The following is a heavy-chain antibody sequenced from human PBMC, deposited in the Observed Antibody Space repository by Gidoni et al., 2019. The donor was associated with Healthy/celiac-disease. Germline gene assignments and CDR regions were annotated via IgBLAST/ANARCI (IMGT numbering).Heavy chain of an antibody. D-gene: IGHD4-17*01. V-gene: IGHV4-59*01. CDR2: IYYSGST. CDR3: ARDLKSGDYMVRHYYYGMDV. J-gene: IGHJ6*02. CDR1: GGSISSYY. Sequence: QVQLQESGPGLVKPSETLSLTCTVSGGSISSYYWSWIRQPPGKGLEWIGYIYYSGSTNYNPSLKSRVTISVDTSKNQFSLKLSSVTAADTAVYYCARDLKSGDYMVRHYYYGMDVWGQGTTVTVSS.